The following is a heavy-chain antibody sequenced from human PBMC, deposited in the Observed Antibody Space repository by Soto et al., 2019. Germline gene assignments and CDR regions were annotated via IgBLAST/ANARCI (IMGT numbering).Heavy chain of an antibody. V-gene: IGHV3-30*03. D-gene: IGHD3-10*01. CDR1: GFTFSSYG. Sequence: GGSLRLSCAASGFTFSSYGMHWVRQAPGKGLEWVAVISYDGSNKYYADSVKGRFTISRDNSKNTLYLQMNSLRAEDTAVYYCARRWLEEGMDVWGQGTTVTVSS. J-gene: IGHJ6*02. CDR2: ISYDGSNK. CDR3: ARRWLEEGMDV.